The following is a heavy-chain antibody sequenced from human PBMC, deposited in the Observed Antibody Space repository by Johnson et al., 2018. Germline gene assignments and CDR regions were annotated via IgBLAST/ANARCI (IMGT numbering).Heavy chain of an antibody. J-gene: IGHJ6*02. V-gene: IGHV4-59*01. CDR1: GGSMNNYY. CDR2: IYYSGTI. D-gene: IGHD6-19*01. CDR3: ARDPSVAGVRPLNYYGFDV. Sequence: QVQLQESGPGLVKXSETLALTCTVSGGSMNNYYWSWIRQSPGTGLEWIGYIYYSGTIHYNPSLTNRVTISVDTSKNQFSLMLNSVTAADTAVYYCARDPSVAGVRPLNYYGFDVWGQGTAVTVSS.